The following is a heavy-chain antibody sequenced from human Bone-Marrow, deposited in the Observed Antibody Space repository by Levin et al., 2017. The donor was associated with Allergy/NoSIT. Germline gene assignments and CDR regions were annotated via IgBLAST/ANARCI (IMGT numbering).Heavy chain of an antibody. D-gene: IGHD6-19*01. Sequence: QTLSLTCPFSGFSLRSSPVGVAWIRQPPGKALEWLAVVYWDDDKRYNPSLRSRLTITKDTSKNQVVLTVTNMDPADTATYFCAHRDRAGYRSGWETFYLDYWGQGILVTVSS. J-gene: IGHJ4*02. V-gene: IGHV2-5*02. CDR2: VYWDDDK. CDR1: GFSLRSSPVG. CDR3: AHRDRAGYRSGWETFYLDY.